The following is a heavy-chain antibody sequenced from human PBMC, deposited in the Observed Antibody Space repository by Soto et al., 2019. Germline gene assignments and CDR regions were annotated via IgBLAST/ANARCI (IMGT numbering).Heavy chain of an antibody. CDR2: IYYSGST. Sequence: QVQLQESGPGLVKPSQTLSLTCTVSGGSISSGDYYWSWIRQPPGKRLEWIGYIYYSGSTYYNPSLKSRVTISVDTSKNQFSLKLSSVTAADTAVYYCARVPVVYCSGGSCSGFDPWGQGTLVTVSS. V-gene: IGHV4-30-4*01. D-gene: IGHD2-15*01. CDR1: GGSISSGDYY. J-gene: IGHJ5*02. CDR3: ARVPVVYCSGGSCSGFDP.